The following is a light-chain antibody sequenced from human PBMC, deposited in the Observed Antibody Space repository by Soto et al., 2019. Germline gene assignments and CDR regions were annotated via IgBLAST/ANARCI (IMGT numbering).Light chain of an antibody. Sequence: VLVHSGGTRSLSPGERATLSCRASQSVSNNYLAWYQQKPGQAPRLLIYGASNRATGIPDRFSGSGSGTDFTLTISRLEPADFAVYYCQQYGSSGTFGPGTKVDIK. CDR3: QQYGSSGT. J-gene: IGKJ1*01. V-gene: IGKV3-20*01. CDR1: QSVSNNY. CDR2: GAS.